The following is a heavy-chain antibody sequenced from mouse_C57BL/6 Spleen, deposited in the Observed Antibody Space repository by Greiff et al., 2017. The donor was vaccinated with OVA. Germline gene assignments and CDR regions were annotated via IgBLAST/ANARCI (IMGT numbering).Heavy chain of an antibody. V-gene: IGHV2-9-1*01. CDR2: IWTGGGT. CDR3: ARNWATTVVAAYYFDY. Sequence: VMLVESGPGLVAPSQSLSITCTVSGFSLTSYAISWVRQPPGKGLEWLGVIWTGGGTNYTSALKSRLSISKDNSKSQVFLKMNSLQTDDTARYDGARNWATTVVAAYYFDYWGQGTTLTVSS. J-gene: IGHJ2*01. D-gene: IGHD1-1*01. CDR1: GFSLTSYA.